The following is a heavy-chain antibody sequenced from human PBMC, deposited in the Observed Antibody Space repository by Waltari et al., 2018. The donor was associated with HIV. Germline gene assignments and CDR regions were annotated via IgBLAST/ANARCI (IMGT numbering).Heavy chain of an antibody. CDR2: IYTSGST. CDR3: ASLIIAARRGDYDGMDV. D-gene: IGHD6-6*01. Sequence: QVQLQESGPGLVTPSQTLSLTCTVSGGSISSGSYYWSWIRQPAGKGLEWIGRIYTSGSTNYNPTLKSRVTRAVDTSKNQFSLKLSSVTAADTAVYYCASLIIAARRGDYDGMDVWGQGTTVTVSS. CDR1: GGSISSGSYY. J-gene: IGHJ6*02. V-gene: IGHV4-61*02.